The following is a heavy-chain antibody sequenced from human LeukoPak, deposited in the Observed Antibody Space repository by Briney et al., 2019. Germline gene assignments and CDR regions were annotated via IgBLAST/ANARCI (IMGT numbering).Heavy chain of an antibody. V-gene: IGHV4-61*01. Sequence: PSETLSLTCTVSGGSISSSSYYWNRIRQPPGKGLEWIGYIYYSGSTNYNPSLKSRVTISVDTSKNQFSLKLSSVTAADTAVYYCARGADSSGYYSIFYFDYWGQGTLVTVSS. J-gene: IGHJ4*02. CDR2: IYYSGST. CDR3: ARGADSSGYYSIFYFDY. D-gene: IGHD3-22*01. CDR1: GGSISSSSYY.